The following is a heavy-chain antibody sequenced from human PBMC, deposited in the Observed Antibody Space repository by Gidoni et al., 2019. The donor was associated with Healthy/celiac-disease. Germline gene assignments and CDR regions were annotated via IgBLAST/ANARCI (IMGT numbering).Heavy chain of an antibody. V-gene: IGHV4-31*03. D-gene: IGHD6-6*01. CDR3: ARVGYSSSSSAFDY. J-gene: IGHJ4*02. CDR1: GGSISSGGYY. Sequence: QVQLQESGPGLVKPSQTLSLTCTVSGGSISSGGYYWSWIRQHPGKGLEWIGYIYYSGINYYNPALKSRVTISVDTSKNQFSLKLSSVTAADTAVYYCARVGYSSSSSAFDYWGQGTLVTVSS. CDR2: IYYSGIN.